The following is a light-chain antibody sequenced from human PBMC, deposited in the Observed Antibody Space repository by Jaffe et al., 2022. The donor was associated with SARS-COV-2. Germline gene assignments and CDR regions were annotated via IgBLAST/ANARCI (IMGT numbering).Light chain of an antibody. J-gene: IGLJ3*02. CDR2: RSN. V-gene: IGLV1-47*01. CDR3: AAWDDSLNGVL. CDR1: SSNIGSNS. Sequence: QSVLTQPPSASGTPGQRVTISCSGSSSNIGSNSVYWYQQLPGTAPNLLMYRSNQRPSGVPDRFSGSKSGTSASLAISGLRSEDEADYYCAAWDDSLNGVLFGGGTKLTVL.